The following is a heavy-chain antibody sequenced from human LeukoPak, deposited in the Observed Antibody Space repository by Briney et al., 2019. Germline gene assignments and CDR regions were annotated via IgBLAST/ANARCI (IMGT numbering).Heavy chain of an antibody. CDR2: IHYDGTDN. Sequence: PGGSLRLSCAASGFTFSTYGMHWVRQAPGKGLEWVAFIHYDGTDNYYADSVKGRFTISRDNSMNTLYLQMNSLRPEDTAVYYCAKVGIGDSVSRDYYYMDVWGKGTTVTISS. D-gene: IGHD3-10*01. CDR3: AKVGIGDSVSRDYYYMDV. CDR1: GFTFSTYG. V-gene: IGHV3-30*02. J-gene: IGHJ6*03.